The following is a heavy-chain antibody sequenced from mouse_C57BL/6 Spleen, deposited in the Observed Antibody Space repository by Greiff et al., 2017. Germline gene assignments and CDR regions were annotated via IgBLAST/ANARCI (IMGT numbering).Heavy chain of an antibody. J-gene: IGHJ3*01. CDR2: IRLKSDNYAT. D-gene: IGHD1-1*01. CDR1: GFTFSNYW. Sequence: EVQRVESGGGLVQPGGSMKLSCVASGFTFSNYWMNWVRQSPEKGLEWVAQIRLKSDNYATHYAESVKGRFTISRDDSKSSVYLQMNNLRAEDTGIYYCTGEYYYGSSSFAYWGQGTLVTVSA. CDR3: TGEYYYGSSSFAY. V-gene: IGHV6-3*01.